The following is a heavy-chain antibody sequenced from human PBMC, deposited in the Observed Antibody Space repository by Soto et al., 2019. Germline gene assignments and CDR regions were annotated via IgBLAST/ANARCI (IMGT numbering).Heavy chain of an antibody. CDR1: GFTFSGYT. J-gene: IGHJ4*02. CDR2: ITSGSSYI. V-gene: IGHV3-21*01. Sequence: GSLRLSCAASGFTFSGYTMNWVRQAPGKGLEWVSSITSGSSYIYYADSVKGRFTISRDNAKNSLYLRIDSLRAEDTAMYYCARSSFDYWGQGTLVTVSS. CDR3: ARSSFDY.